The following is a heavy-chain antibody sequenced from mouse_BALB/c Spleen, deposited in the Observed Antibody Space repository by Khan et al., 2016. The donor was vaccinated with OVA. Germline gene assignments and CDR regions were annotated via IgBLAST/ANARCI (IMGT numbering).Heavy chain of an antibody. V-gene: IGHV1S81*02. D-gene: IGHD1-1*01. CDR1: GYTFTSYW. J-gene: IGHJ2*01. CDR3: AGIKKIVATYFDY. Sequence: VQLVESGAELVKAGASVKMSCKASGYTFTSYWMHWVKQRLGQGLEWFAETNPTNGRTYYNEKFKSKATLTVDKSSSTAYMLLSGPTFEDSAVYYCAGIKKIVATYFDYWGQGTTLTVSS. CDR2: TNPTNGRT.